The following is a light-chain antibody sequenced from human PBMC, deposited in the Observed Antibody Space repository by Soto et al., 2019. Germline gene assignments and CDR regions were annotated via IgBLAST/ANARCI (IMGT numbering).Light chain of an antibody. J-gene: IGKJ2*01. CDR3: QQYGSSHPYT. CDR1: QSVSNNY. V-gene: IGKV3-20*01. CDR2: GSS. Sequence: EVVLTQSPGTLSLSPGERATLSCRASQSVSNNYFAWYQQKPGQAPRLLIFGSSDRATGIPDRFSGSGSGTDFTLTISRLEPEDVAVYYCQQYGSSHPYTFGQGTKLEIK.